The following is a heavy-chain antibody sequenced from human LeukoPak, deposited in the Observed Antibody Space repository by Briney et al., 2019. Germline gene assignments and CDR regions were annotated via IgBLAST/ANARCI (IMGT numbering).Heavy chain of an antibody. CDR3: ARDSGSSSWHFFDY. D-gene: IGHD6-13*01. CDR1: GGSFSGYY. J-gene: IGHJ4*02. CDR2: INHSGST. V-gene: IGHV4-34*01. Sequence: PSETLSLTCAVYGGSFSGYYWSWIRQPPGKGLEWIGEINHSGSTNYNPSLKSRVTISVDTSKNQFSLQLNSVTPEDTAVYYCARDSGSSSWHFFDYWGQGTLVAVSS.